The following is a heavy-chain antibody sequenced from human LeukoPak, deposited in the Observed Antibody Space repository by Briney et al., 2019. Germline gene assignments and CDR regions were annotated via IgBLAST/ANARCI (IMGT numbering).Heavy chain of an antibody. CDR3: AKGRGWFGESDFDY. V-gene: IGHV3-33*06. J-gene: IGHJ4*02. CDR1: GFTFSSYG. CDR2: IWYDGSNK. Sequence: GGSLRLSCAASGFTFSSYGMHWVRQAPGKGLEWVAVIWYDGSNKYYADSVKGLFTISRDNSKNTLYLQMNSLRAEDTAVYYCAKGRGWFGESDFDYWGQGTLVTVSS. D-gene: IGHD3-10*01.